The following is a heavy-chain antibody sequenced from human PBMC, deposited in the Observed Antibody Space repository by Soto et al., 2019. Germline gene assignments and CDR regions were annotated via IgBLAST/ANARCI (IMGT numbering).Heavy chain of an antibody. Sequence: ASVKVSCKASGYTFTSYDINWVRQATGQGLEWMGWMNPNSDNTGYAQKFQGRVTMTRNTSISTAYMELSSLRSEDTAVYYCASTATSNYYYGMDVWGQGTTVTVSS. V-gene: IGHV1-8*01. CDR3: ASTATSNYYYGMDV. D-gene: IGHD5-18*01. CDR2: MNPNSDNT. CDR1: GYTFTSYD. J-gene: IGHJ6*02.